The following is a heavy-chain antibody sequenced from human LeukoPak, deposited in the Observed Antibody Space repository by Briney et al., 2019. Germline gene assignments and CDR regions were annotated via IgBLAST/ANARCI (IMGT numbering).Heavy chain of an antibody. Sequence: ASVKVSCKASGYTFTGYYMHWVRQAPGQGLEWMGWINPNSDGTNYAQKFQGRVTMTRDTSISTAYMELSRLRSDDTAVYYCARNHDSSVLNYWGQGTLVTVSS. J-gene: IGHJ4*02. CDR1: GYTFTGYY. D-gene: IGHD3-22*01. V-gene: IGHV1-2*02. CDR3: ARNHDSSVLNY. CDR2: INPNSDGT.